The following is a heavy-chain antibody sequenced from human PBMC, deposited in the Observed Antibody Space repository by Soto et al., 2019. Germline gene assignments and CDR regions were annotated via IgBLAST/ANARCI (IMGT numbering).Heavy chain of an antibody. D-gene: IGHD2-21*02. J-gene: IGHJ4*02. CDR2: IYYSGST. V-gene: IGHV4-39*01. Sequence: QLQLQESGPGLVKPSETLSLTCTVSGGSISSSSYYWGWIRQPPGKGLEWIGSIYYSGSTYYNPSLKSRVTISVDTSKNQFSLKLSSVTAADTAVYYCGRAYCGGDCYRPFDYWGQGTLVTVSS. CDR1: GGSISSSSYY. CDR3: GRAYCGGDCYRPFDY.